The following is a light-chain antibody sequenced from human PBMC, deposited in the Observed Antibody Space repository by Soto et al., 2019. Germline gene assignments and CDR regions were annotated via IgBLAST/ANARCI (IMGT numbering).Light chain of an antibody. V-gene: IGKV1-5*03. CDR1: QTISSW. CDR2: KAS. Sequence: EIRLTQKPRTLAGSGGGRVIIGCRASQTISSWLAWYQQKPGKAPKLLIYKASTLKSGVPSRFSGSGSGTEFALTISCLQPDYFATYYCEHYNTDAGAFGQGTKVDIK. CDR3: EHYNTDAGA. J-gene: IGKJ1*01.